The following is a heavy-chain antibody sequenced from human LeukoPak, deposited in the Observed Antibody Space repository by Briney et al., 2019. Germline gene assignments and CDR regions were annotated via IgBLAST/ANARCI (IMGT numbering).Heavy chain of an antibody. J-gene: IGHJ3*02. CDR1: GFTFSSYS. V-gene: IGHV3-48*01. CDR2: ISSSSSTI. Sequence: GGSLRLSCAASGFTFSSYSMKWVRQAPGKGLEGVSYISSSSSTIYYADSVKGRFTISRDNAKNSLYLQMNSLRAEDTAVYYCARAKRNAFDIWGQGTMISVSS. CDR3: ARAKRNAFDI.